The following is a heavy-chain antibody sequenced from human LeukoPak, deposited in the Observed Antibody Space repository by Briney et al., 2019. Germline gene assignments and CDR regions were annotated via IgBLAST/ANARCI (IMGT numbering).Heavy chain of an antibody. Sequence: KPSETLPLTCAVYGGSFSGYYWSWIRQPPGKGLEWIGEINHSGSTNYNPSLKSRVTISVDTSKNQFSLRLSSVTAADTAAYYCARGGGITMIVVVTAPFDYWGQGTLVTVSS. CDR1: GGSFSGYY. V-gene: IGHV4-34*01. D-gene: IGHD3-22*01. CDR2: INHSGST. J-gene: IGHJ4*02. CDR3: ARGGGITMIVVVTAPFDY.